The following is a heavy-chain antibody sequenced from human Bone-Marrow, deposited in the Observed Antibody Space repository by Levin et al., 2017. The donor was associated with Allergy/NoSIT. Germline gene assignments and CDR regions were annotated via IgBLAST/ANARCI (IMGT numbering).Heavy chain of an antibody. D-gene: IGHD2-15*01. CDR1: VGSISSASDN. CDR2: IFYTGNT. CDR3: ARHPLIYCGGDSCYSVEFRLDP. Sequence: MPSETLSLICTVSVGSISSASDNWAWLRQPPGKGLEWIGSIFYTGNTYYNPSLRSRVTISVDTSKNQFSLKLSSVTAADTAVYYCARHPLIYCGGDSCYSVEFRLDPWGQGTLVTVSS. V-gene: IGHV4-39*01. J-gene: IGHJ5*02.